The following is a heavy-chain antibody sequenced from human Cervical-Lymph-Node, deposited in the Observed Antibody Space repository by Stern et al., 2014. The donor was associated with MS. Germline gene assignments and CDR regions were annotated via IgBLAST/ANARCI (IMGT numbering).Heavy chain of an antibody. CDR1: GYTFSSYG. D-gene: IGHD1-26*01. Sequence: VQLVESGADVKQPGASVKVSCKASGYTFSSYGISWVRQAPGQGPEWMGWISAFNLNTNYARGLQGRVTMTTATSTPNAVMELRNQTANDTAVYFCARDGVGNDDALDIWGRGTMVTVSS. V-gene: IGHV1-18*01. J-gene: IGHJ3*02. CDR3: ARDGVGNDDALDI. CDR2: ISAFNLNT.